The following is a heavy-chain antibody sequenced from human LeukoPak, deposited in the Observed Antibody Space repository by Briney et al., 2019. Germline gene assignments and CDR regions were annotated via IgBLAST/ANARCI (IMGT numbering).Heavy chain of an antibody. Sequence: PGGSLRLSCRASGFTFSTYAMTWVRQTPGKGLEWVSGIRGDGFSTYYADSVKSRFTISRENSENTLYLQMNSLRAEDTALYYCAKDTRGIRFLEWSAGMDVWGQGTTVTVSS. J-gene: IGHJ6*02. D-gene: IGHD3-3*01. V-gene: IGHV3-23*01. CDR2: IRGDGFST. CDR1: GFTFSTYA. CDR3: AKDTRGIRFLEWSAGMDV.